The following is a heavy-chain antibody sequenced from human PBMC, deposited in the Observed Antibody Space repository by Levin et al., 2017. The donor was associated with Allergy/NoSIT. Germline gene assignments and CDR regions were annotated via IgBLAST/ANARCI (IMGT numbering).Heavy chain of an antibody. V-gene: IGHV3-15*01. D-gene: IGHD3-10*01. CDR3: TTYPLYGSGNHYYAIYLH. Sequence: PSQTLSLTCAASGLTFSNAWMSWVRQAPGKGLEWVGRIKSKTDGGTIDYAAPVKGRFTLSRDDSKNTLYLQMNSLKTEDTAVYYCTTYPLYGSGNHYYAIYLHWGQGTLVTVSS. CDR2: IKSKTDGGTI. CDR1: GLTFSNAW. J-gene: IGHJ4*02.